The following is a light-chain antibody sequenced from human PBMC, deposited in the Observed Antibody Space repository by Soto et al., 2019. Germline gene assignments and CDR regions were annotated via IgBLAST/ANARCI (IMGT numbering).Light chain of an antibody. J-gene: IGKJ3*01. Sequence: EIVLTQSPGTLSLSPGERATLSCRASRSVSSSYLAWYQQKPGQAPRLLISGASSRATGIPDRFSGSGSGTDFTLTISRLEPEDFAVYYCQQYGGSPPFTFGPGTKVDIK. CDR3: QQYGGSPPFT. V-gene: IGKV3-20*01. CDR2: GAS. CDR1: RSVSSSY.